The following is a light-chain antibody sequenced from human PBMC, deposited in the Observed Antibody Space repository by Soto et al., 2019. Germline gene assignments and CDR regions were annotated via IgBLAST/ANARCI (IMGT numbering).Light chain of an antibody. V-gene: IGLV2-11*01. CDR2: DVS. CDR3: CSYAGSYTFYV. CDR1: SSDVGGYNY. Sequence: QSVLTQPRSVSGSPGQSVTISCTGTSSDVGGYNYVSWYQQHPGKAPKLMIYDVSKRPSGVPDRFSGSKSGNTASLTISGLQAEDEADYYCCSYAGSYTFYVFGTGTKVTVI. J-gene: IGLJ1*01.